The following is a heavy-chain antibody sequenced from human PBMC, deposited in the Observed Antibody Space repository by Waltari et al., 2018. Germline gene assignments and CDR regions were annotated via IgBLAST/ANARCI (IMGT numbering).Heavy chain of an antibody. J-gene: IGHJ4*01. V-gene: IGHV1-69*10. CDR3: ARGSRGLPGEY. Sequence: QVQLVQAGADVEQPRSAVKASGRGSGGSFSNYATSWVRQAPGQGLEWMGGIIPILGIANYAQNFQGRVTFTADKSTSTAYMELSSLRSEDTAVYYCARGSRGLPGEYSGYGTLVTVSS. CDR1: GGSFSNYA. CDR2: IIPILGIA. D-gene: IGHD3-16*01.